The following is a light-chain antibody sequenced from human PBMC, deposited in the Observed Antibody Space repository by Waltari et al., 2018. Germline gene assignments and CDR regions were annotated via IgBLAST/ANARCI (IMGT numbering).Light chain of an antibody. CDR3: CSYAGSITFWV. CDR1: SSDVGGYNY. J-gene: IGLJ3*02. Sequence: QSALTQPRSVSGSPGQSVTISCTGTSSDVGGYNYVSWYQHHPGKAPKLIIYDVTKRPSGVPDRFSASKSDNTASLTISWLQAEDEADYYGCSYAGSITFWVFGGGTKLTVL. CDR2: DVT. V-gene: IGLV2-11*01.